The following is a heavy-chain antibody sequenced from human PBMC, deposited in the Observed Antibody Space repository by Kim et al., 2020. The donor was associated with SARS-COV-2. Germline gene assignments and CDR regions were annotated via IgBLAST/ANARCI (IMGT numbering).Heavy chain of an antibody. CDR2: IYYSGST. CDR3: ARGVRGVPLNFDY. Sequence: SETLSLTCTVSGGSISSGGYYWSWIRQHPGKGLEWIGYIYYSGSTYYNPSLKSRVTISVDTSKNQFSLKLSSVTAADTAVYYCARGVRGVPLNFDYWGQGTLVTVSS. J-gene: IGHJ4*02. V-gene: IGHV4-31*03. CDR1: GGSISSGGYY. D-gene: IGHD3-10*01.